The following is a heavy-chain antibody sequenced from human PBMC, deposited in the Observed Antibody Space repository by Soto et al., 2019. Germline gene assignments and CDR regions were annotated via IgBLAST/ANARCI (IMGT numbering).Heavy chain of an antibody. Sequence: ASVKVSCKASGHTFTRYAMHWVRQAPGQRLEWMGWINAGDGNTKYSQKFQGRFTISRDNAKNSLYLHMNSLRAEDTAMFYCARDFRRMECFDYWGQGTLVTVSS. J-gene: IGHJ4*02. V-gene: IGHV1-3*01. CDR3: ARDFRRMECFDY. D-gene: IGHD1-1*01. CDR2: INAGDGNT. CDR1: GHTFTRYA.